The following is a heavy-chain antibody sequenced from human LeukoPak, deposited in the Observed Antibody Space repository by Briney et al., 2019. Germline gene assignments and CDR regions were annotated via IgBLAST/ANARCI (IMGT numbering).Heavy chain of an antibody. J-gene: IGHJ4*02. V-gene: IGHV1-69*04. CDR1: GGTFSSYA. D-gene: IGHD2-2*01. CDR2: IIPILGIA. Sequence: GSSVKVSCKASGGTFSSYAISWVRQAPGQGLEWMGRIIPILGIANYAQKFQGRVTITADKSTSTAYMELSSLRSEDTAVYYCARIAVGPAAFDYWGQGTLVTVSS. CDR3: ARIAVGPAAFDY.